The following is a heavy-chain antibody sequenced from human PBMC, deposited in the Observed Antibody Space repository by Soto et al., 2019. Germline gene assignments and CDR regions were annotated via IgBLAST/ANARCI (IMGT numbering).Heavy chain of an antibody. J-gene: IGHJ2*01. D-gene: IGHD2-2*01. V-gene: IGHV1-69*02. CDR1: GGTFSSYT. Sequence: QVQLVQSGAEVKKPWSSVKVSCKASGGTFSSYTISWVRQAPGQGLEWMGRIIPILGIANYAQKFQGRVTITADKSTSTAYMELSSLRSEDTAVYYCARGERDIVVVPAADHDWYFDLWGRGTLVTVSS. CDR3: ARGERDIVVVPAADHDWYFDL. CDR2: IIPILGIA.